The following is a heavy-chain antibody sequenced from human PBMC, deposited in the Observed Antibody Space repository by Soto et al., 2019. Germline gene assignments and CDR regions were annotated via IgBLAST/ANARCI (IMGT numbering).Heavy chain of an antibody. CDR3: STDIGIYGLDI. J-gene: IGHJ6*02. D-gene: IGHD1-26*01. CDR2: IKSKTDGGTA. CDR1: RFSFTNAW. V-gene: IGHV3-15*01. Sequence: EVQLVDSGGGFVQPGGSLRLSCVASRFSFTNAWMSWVSQAPGKGPEWVGRIKSKTDGGTADYPAPVTGRFTISRDYSQNTIYLYMDSLKTEDTALYHCSTDIGIYGLDIWGQGTTVTVSS.